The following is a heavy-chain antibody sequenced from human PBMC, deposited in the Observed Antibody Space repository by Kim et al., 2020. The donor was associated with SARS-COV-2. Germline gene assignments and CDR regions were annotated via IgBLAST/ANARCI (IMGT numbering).Heavy chain of an antibody. CDR3: ARAKARSSSGYYYYYYGMDV. Sequence: ASVKVSCKASGYTFTSYYMHWVRQAPGQGLEWMGIINPSGGSTSYAQKFQGRVTMTRDTSTSTVYMELSSLRSEDTAVYYCARAKARSSSGYYYYYYGMDVWGQGTTVTVSS. CDR2: INPSGGST. CDR1: GYTFTSYY. D-gene: IGHD3-22*01. J-gene: IGHJ6*02. V-gene: IGHV1-46*01.